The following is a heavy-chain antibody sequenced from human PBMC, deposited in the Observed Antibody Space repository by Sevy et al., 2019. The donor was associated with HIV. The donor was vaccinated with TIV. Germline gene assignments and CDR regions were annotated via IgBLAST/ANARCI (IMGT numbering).Heavy chain of an antibody. D-gene: IGHD5-12*01. V-gene: IGHV4-39*02. CDR1: GGTIVSSAHY. Sequence: SETLSLTCSVSGGTIVSSAHYWGWIRQTPGKGLEWIGSIYYNGHTYYNPSLNSRLTISIDTSKNQFSLNLSSVTAADTAIYFCAREAGGYDYDYGMDVWGQGTTVTVS. CDR3: AREAGGYDYDYGMDV. CDR2: IYYNGHT. J-gene: IGHJ6*02.